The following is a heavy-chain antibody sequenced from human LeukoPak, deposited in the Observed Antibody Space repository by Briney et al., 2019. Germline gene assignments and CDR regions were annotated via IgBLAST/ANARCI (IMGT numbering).Heavy chain of an antibody. D-gene: IGHD3-22*01. Sequence: SQTLSLTCTVSGSSISSGTYFWTWIRQPAGKGLEWIGRIYTTGSTNYNPSLKSRVTMSTDTSKNQFSLKLSSVTAADTAVYYCARVTTGGYYNCWGQGTLVTVSS. J-gene: IGHJ4*02. CDR1: GSSISSGTYF. CDR2: IYTTGST. CDR3: ARVTTGGYYNC. V-gene: IGHV4-61*02.